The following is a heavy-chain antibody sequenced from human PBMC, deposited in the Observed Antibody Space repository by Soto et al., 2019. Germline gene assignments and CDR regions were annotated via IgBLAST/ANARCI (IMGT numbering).Heavy chain of an antibody. J-gene: IGHJ6*02. CDR1: GYTFTSYY. CDR2: INPSGGST. D-gene: IGHD4-17*01. Sequence: VKVSCKASGYTFTSYYMHWVRQAPGQGLEWMGIINPSGGSTSYAQKFQGRVTMTRDTSTSTVYMELSSLRSEDTAVYYCARGRYGDYAAYYYGMDVWGQGTTVTVSS. V-gene: IGHV1-46*01. CDR3: ARGRYGDYAAYYYGMDV.